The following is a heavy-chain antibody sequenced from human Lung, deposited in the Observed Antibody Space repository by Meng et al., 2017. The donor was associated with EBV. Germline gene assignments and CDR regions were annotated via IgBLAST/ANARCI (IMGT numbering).Heavy chain of an antibody. Sequence: VQRQEAGPGRVKPSGTLSLTCAVSGGSISSSNWWSWVRQPPGKGLEWIGEIYHSGSTNYNPSLKSRVTISVDKSKNQFSLKLSSVTAADTAVYYCARGKLSGYRYFDYWGQGTLVTVSS. CDR3: ARGKLSGYRYFDY. CDR2: IYHSGST. D-gene: IGHD3-3*01. V-gene: IGHV4-4*02. CDR1: GGSISSSNW. J-gene: IGHJ4*02.